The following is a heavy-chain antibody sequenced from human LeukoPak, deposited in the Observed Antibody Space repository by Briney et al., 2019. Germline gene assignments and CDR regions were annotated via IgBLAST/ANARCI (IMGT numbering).Heavy chain of an antibody. Sequence: SGGSLRLSCAASGFTFSSYSMNWVRQAPGKGLEWVSYISSSSSTIYYADSVKGRFTISRDNSKNTLYLQMNSLRAEDTAVYYCAKDPLRFLEWADWYYFDYWGQGTLVTVSS. CDR2: ISSSSSTI. D-gene: IGHD3-3*01. V-gene: IGHV3-48*01. J-gene: IGHJ4*02. CDR3: AKDPLRFLEWADWYYFDY. CDR1: GFTFSSYS.